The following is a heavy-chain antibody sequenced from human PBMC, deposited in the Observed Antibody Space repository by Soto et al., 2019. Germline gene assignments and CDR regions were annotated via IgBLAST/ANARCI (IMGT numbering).Heavy chain of an antibody. J-gene: IGHJ6*02. Sequence: QITLKESGPTLVKPTQTLTLTCTFSGFSLSTSGVTVGWIRQPPGKALECLAFIYWDDDKRYSPSLKSRLTITKDTSKNQVVLIMTNMDPVDTATYYCAHRRVNYGMDVWGQGTTVIVSS. CDR1: GFSLSTSGVT. CDR3: AHRRVNYGMDV. V-gene: IGHV2-5*02. D-gene: IGHD6-13*01. CDR2: IYWDDDK.